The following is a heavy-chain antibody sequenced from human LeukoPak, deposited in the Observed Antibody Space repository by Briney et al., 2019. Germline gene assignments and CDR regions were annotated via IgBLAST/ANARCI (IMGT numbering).Heavy chain of an antibody. J-gene: IGHJ4*02. CDR3: ARHRGNGLRYFDWLLVDY. CDR2: IYPDDSDT. CDR1: EYSFPNYC. V-gene: IGHV5-51*01. Sequence: GESLKISCKHSEYSFPNYCIGWVRQMPGKGLEWMGIIYPDDSDTRYSPSFQGQVTISADKSISTAYLQWSSLKASDTAMYYCARHRGNGLRYFDWLLVDYWGQGTLVTVSS. D-gene: IGHD3-9*01.